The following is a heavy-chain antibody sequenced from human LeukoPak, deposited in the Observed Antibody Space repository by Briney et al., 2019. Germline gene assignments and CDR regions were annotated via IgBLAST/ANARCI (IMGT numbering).Heavy chain of an antibody. CDR1: GFTFSRYE. Sequence: GGSLRLSCAASGFTFSRYEMNWVRQAPGRGLEWVSYISSSGRGGSVIYYADSVKGRFTISRDNAKNSLYLQLNSLRAEDTAVYYCSRHYRRMWGAFEICGQGTMVTVSS. CDR2: ISSSGRGGSVI. V-gene: IGHV3-48*03. J-gene: IGHJ3*02. D-gene: IGHD3-16*02. CDR3: SRHYRRMWGAFEI.